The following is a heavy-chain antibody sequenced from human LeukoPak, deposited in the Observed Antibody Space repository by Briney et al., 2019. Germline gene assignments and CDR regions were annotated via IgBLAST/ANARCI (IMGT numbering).Heavy chain of an antibody. CDR2: VTASGTAM. CDR3: ASPYSSSWYWAY. CDR1: GFTFSSYS. Sequence: GGSLRLSCAASGFTFSSYSMNWVRQAPGKGLEWVSHVTASGTAMFYADSVKGRFTISRDNAKNSLYLQMNSLRDEDTAVYYCASPYSSSWYWAYWGQGTLVTVSS. D-gene: IGHD6-13*01. J-gene: IGHJ4*02. V-gene: IGHV3-48*02.